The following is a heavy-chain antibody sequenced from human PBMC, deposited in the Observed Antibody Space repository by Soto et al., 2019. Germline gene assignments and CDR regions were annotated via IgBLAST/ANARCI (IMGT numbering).Heavy chain of an antibody. J-gene: IGHJ5*02. D-gene: IGHD5-18*01. CDR1: GGSISSSSYY. V-gene: IGHV4-39*07. Sequence: SETLSLTCTVSGGSISSSSYYWGWIRQPPGKGLEWIGSIYYSGSTKYNPSLKSRVTISVDTSKSQFSLKLNSVAAADTAVYYCARAPISESWIQPWFAPWGQGTLVTVSS. CDR3: ARAPISESWIQPWFAP. CDR2: IYYSGST.